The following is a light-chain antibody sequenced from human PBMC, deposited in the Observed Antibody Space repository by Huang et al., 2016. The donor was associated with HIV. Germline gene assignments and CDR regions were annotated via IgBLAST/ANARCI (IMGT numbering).Light chain of an antibody. CDR3: QQYNNWPRGT. V-gene: IGKV3-15*01. J-gene: IGKJ1*01. CDR2: GAS. CDR1: QSVSSN. Sequence: EIVMTQSPATLSVSPGERATLSCRASQSVSSNLAWYQQKPGQAPRPLIYGASTRATGIPARFSGSGSGTEFTLTISSLQSEDFAVYYCQQYNNWPRGTFGQGTKVEIK.